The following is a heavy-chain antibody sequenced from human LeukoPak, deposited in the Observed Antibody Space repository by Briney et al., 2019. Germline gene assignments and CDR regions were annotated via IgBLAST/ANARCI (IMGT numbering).Heavy chain of an antibody. CDR3: AKDRSGSTAEYFQD. D-gene: IGHD3-10*01. CDR2: ISGSGYST. V-gene: IGHV3-23*01. Sequence: PGGSLRLSCAASGFTFSSYAMSWVRQAPGKGLEWVSVISGSGYSTYYPDSVKGRFTISRDNSKNTLYLQMNSLRAEDTAVYYCAKDRSGSTAEYFQDWGQGTLVTVSS. J-gene: IGHJ1*01. CDR1: GFTFSSYA.